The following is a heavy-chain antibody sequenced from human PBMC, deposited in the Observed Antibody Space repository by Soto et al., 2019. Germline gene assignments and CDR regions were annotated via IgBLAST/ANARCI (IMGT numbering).Heavy chain of an antibody. V-gene: IGHV1-18*01. Sequence: QVQLVQSGAEVKKPGASVKVSCKASGYTFITYGISWVRQAPGQGLEWMGWISSYNGNTNYAQKLQGRVTMTTDTSTTTAYMELRSLRSDDTAVYYCARDRPTSSMRARDYFSARGVWGEGTTFTVSS. J-gene: IGHJ6*04. CDR1: GYTFITYG. D-gene: IGHD2-8*01. CDR2: ISSYNGNT. CDR3: ARDRPTSSMRARDYFSARGV.